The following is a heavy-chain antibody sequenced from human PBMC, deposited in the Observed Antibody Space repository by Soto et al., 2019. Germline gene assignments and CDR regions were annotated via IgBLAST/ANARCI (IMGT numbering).Heavy chain of an antibody. D-gene: IGHD2-15*01. V-gene: IGHV3-30-3*01. J-gene: IGHJ2*01. CDR2: ISYDGSNK. Sequence: QVQLVESGGGVVQPGRSLRLSCAASGFTFSSYAIHWVRQAPGKGLEWVAVISYDGSNKYYADSVKGRFTISRDNSKNTLYLQMNSLRAEDTAVYYCARDLGCGGSCYGYFDLWGRGTLVTVSS. CDR3: ARDLGCGGSCYGYFDL. CDR1: GFTFSSYA.